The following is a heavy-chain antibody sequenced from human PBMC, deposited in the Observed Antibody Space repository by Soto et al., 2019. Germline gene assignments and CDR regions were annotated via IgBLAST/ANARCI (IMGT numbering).Heavy chain of an antibody. CDR1: GFTFSDYW. D-gene: IGHD1-1*01. Sequence: GGSLRLSCAASGFTFSDYWMHWVRQVPGKGLVWVSRISGDVSSTSYADSVKGRFAISRDNAKNTLYVQMNSLRAEDTAVYYCARGIGYSAQDYWGQGT. CDR2: ISGDVSST. CDR3: ARGIGYSAQDY. V-gene: IGHV3-74*01. J-gene: IGHJ4*02.